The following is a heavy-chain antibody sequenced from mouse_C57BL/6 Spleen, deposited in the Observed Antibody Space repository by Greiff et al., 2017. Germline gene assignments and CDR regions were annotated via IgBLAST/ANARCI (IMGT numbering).Heavy chain of an antibody. V-gene: IGHV1-81*01. CDR2: IYPRSGNT. Sequence: QVQLKQSGAELARPGASVKLSCKASGYTFTSYGISWVKQRTGQGLEWIGEIYPRSGNTYYNEKFKGKATLTADKSSSTAYMELRSLTSEDSAVYFCARYYSNYESYWYFDVWGTGTTVTVSS. CDR3: ARYYSNYESYWYFDV. J-gene: IGHJ1*03. CDR1: GYTFTSYG. D-gene: IGHD2-5*01.